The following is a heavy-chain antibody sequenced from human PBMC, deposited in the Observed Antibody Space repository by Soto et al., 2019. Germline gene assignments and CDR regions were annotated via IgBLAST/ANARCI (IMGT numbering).Heavy chain of an antibody. CDR3: ARWSYLDY. J-gene: IGHJ4*02. CDR2: ISGSDGKT. Sequence: GGSLRLSCAASGFSFGSYALSWVRQAPGKGLEWVSTISGSDGKTFYADSVKGRFSISRDTSQNTLYLQMNSLRADDTAIYYCARWSYLDYWGQGTRVTVYS. CDR1: GFSFGSYA. D-gene: IGHD3-3*01. V-gene: IGHV3-23*01.